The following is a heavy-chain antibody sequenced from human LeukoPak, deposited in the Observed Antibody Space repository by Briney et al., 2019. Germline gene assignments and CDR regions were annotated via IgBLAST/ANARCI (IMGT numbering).Heavy chain of an antibody. J-gene: IGHJ4*02. CDR2: IIPIYNPV. Sequence: GASVKVSCKASGGTFSSYTISWVRQAPGQGLEWVGRIIPIYNPVDYTQRFQGRVTITADESTNTVYLELSSLRYDDTAVYYCAREPLGCGGDCHFDYWGQGTLVTVSS. CDR3: AREPLGCGGDCHFDY. V-gene: IGHV1-69*13. D-gene: IGHD2-21*02. CDR1: GGTFSSYT.